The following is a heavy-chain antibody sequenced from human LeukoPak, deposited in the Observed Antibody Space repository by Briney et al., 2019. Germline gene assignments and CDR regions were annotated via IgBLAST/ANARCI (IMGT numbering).Heavy chain of an antibody. J-gene: IGHJ5*02. D-gene: IGHD2-15*01. V-gene: IGHV1-8*01. CDR2: MDPNSGNT. CDR1: GYTFSSYD. Sequence: ASVKVSCKASGYTFSSYDINWVRQAPGQGLEWMGWMDPNSGNTGYAQKFQGRVTMTRNTSISTAYMEVSSLRSDDTAVYYCARAPDCSGGSCYLWFDPWGQGTLVTVSS. CDR3: ARAPDCSGGSCYLWFDP.